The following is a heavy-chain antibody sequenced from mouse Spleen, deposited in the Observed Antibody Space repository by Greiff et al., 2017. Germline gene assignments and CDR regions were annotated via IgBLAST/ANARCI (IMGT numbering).Heavy chain of an antibody. CDR1: GYTFTDYN. J-gene: IGHJ2*01. Sequence: EVQLQQSGPELVKPGASVKIPCKASGYTFTDYNMDWVKQSHGKSLEWIGDINPNNGGTIYNQKFKGKATLTVDKSSSTAYMELRSLTSEDTAVYYCARTRWSRRGELYYFDYWGQGTTLTVSS. CDR2: INPNNGGT. CDR3: ARTRWSRRGELYYFDY. D-gene: IGHD2-2*01. V-gene: IGHV1-18*01.